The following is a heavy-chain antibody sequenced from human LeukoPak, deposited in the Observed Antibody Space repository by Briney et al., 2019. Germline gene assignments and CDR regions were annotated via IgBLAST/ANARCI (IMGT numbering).Heavy chain of an antibody. CDR2: IKQDGSEK. CDR3: ARAKGYCSGGSCRTYYYYGMDV. CDR1: GFTFRSYW. Sequence: GGSLRLSCAASGFTFRSYWMHWVRQAPGKGLQWVATIKQDGSEKYYVDSVKGRFTISRDNAKNSLYLQMNSLRAEDTAVYYCARAKGYCSGGSCRTYYYYGMDVWGQGTTVTVSS. V-gene: IGHV3-7*03. D-gene: IGHD2-15*01. J-gene: IGHJ6*02.